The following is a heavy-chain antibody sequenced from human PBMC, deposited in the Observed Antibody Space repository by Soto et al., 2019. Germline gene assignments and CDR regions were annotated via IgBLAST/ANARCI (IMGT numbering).Heavy chain of an antibody. Sequence: GGSLRLSCAASGFTFSDHYMSWIRQAPGKGLEWIGYSSNSGSFTRYADSVKGRFSSSRDNAKNSLYLQINSLRGDDTAIYYCVRSGDNYNLLDYWGQGTPGTVSS. J-gene: IGHJ4*02. V-gene: IGHV3-11*06. D-gene: IGHD1-1*01. CDR2: SSNSGSFT. CDR1: GFTFSDHY. CDR3: VRSGDNYNLLDY.